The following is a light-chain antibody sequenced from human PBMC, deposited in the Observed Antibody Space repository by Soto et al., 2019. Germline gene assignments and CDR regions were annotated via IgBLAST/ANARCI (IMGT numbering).Light chain of an antibody. CDR2: DAS. J-gene: IGKJ5*01. CDR3: QQYRMSPNP. Sequence: IVLTQNQDTLSFSPGERATLSCRASQSVSSYLAWYQQKPGQAPRLLIYDASNRATGIPARFSGSGSGTDFSLTIRGLKPEDFAVYYCQQYRMSPNPFGHVTLLEIK. CDR1: QSVSSY. V-gene: IGKV3-11*01.